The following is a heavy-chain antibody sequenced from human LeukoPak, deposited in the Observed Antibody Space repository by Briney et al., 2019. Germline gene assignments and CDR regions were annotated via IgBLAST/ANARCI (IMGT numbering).Heavy chain of an antibody. D-gene: IGHD3-9*01. Sequence: GGSLRLSCAASGFTFSNHWMSWVRQAPGKGLEWVANINQDGSQKYYVDSVKGRFTISRDNAKNSLYLQMNSLRAEDTAVYYCARDLPLRYSGFDPWGQGTLVTVSS. CDR1: GFTFSNHW. CDR2: INQDGSQK. V-gene: IGHV3-7*01. J-gene: IGHJ5*02. CDR3: ARDLPLRYSGFDP.